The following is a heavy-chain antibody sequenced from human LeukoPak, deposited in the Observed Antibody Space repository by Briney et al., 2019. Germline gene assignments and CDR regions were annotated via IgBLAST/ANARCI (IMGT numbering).Heavy chain of an antibody. D-gene: IGHD6-19*01. CDR2: IKQDGSEK. J-gene: IGHJ4*02. Sequence: GSLRLSCAASGFTFSSYWMSWVRQAPGKGLEWVANIKQDGSEKYYVDSVKGRFTISRDNAKNSLYLQMNSLRAEDTAVYYCARGRSSGWYYFDYWGQGTLVTVSS. V-gene: IGHV3-7*01. CDR1: GFTFSSYW. CDR3: ARGRSSGWYYFDY.